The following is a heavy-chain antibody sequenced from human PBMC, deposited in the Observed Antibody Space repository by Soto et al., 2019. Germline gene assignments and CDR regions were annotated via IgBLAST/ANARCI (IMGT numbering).Heavy chain of an antibody. CDR2: ITPMFGTP. D-gene: IGHD3-22*01. CDR1: GGTFSRYT. V-gene: IGHV1-69*01. Sequence: VQLVQSGAEVKKPGSSVKVSCKASGGTFSRYTITWVRQAPGQGLEWMGGITPMFGTPNYAQKFQGRVTITADESTSTAYMELSSLRSEDTAMYYCARDGTLYDSSAYYYLYWGQGTLVTVSS. J-gene: IGHJ4*02. CDR3: ARDGTLYDSSAYYYLY.